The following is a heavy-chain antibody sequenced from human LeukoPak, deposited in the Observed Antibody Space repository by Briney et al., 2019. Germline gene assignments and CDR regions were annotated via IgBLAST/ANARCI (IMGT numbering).Heavy chain of an antibody. D-gene: IGHD4-17*01. Sequence: SETLSLTCAVYGGSFSGYYWSWIRQPPGKGLEWIGEINHSGSTNYNPSLKSRVTISVDTSKNQFSLKLSSVTAADTAVYYCARARMTTVRKSYGMDVWGKGTTVTVSS. CDR2: INHSGST. V-gene: IGHV4-34*01. CDR3: ARARMTTVRKSYGMDV. J-gene: IGHJ6*04. CDR1: GGSFSGYY.